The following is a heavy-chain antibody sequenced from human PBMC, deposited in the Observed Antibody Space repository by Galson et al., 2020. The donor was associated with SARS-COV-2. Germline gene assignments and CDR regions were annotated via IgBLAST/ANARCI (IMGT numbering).Heavy chain of an antibody. V-gene: IGHV3-23*01. CDR3: ARGPSRGYSYGQLDY. J-gene: IGHJ4*02. Sequence: GGSLRLSCAASGFTFSSYAMSWVRQAPGKWLEWVSAISGSGGSTHYADSVKGRFTISRDNSKNTRYLQMNSLRAEDTAVYYCARGPSRGYSYGQLDYWGQGTLVTVSS. CDR1: GFTFSSYA. CDR2: ISGSGGST. D-gene: IGHD5-18*01.